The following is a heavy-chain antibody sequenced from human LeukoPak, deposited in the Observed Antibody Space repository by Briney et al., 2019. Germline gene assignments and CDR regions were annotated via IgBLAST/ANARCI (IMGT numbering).Heavy chain of an antibody. D-gene: IGHD4-23*01. CDR2: IYYSGST. V-gene: IGHV4-39*07. J-gene: IGHJ4*02. Sequence: PSETLSLTCTVSGGSISRSSNYWGWIRQPPGKGLEWIGSIYYSGSTYYNPSLKSRVTISVDTSKNQFSLKLSSVTAADTAVYYCASYGGDYWGQGTLVTVSS. CDR1: GGSISRSSNY. CDR3: ASYGGDY.